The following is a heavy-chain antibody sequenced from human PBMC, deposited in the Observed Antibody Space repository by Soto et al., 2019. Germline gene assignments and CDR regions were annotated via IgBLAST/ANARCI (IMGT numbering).Heavy chain of an antibody. CDR1: GFSLTTNGVG. CDR3: AQTRARGAEWETYTY. J-gene: IGHJ4*02. V-gene: IGHV2-5*02. Sequence: QLTLKESGPTLVKPTQALTLTCTVFGFSLTTNGVGVGRFRQHPGKAMAWLAVIYRDDDKRYRPSLKSRATITKDNTQHQLVLTMTNVEPVDTATYYCAQTRARGAEWETYTYWGQGTLVTVSS. D-gene: IGHD1-26*01. CDR2: IYRDDDK.